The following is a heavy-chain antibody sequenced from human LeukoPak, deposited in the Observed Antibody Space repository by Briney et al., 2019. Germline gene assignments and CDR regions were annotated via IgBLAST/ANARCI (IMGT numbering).Heavy chain of an antibody. D-gene: IGHD6-19*01. CDR3: ARGRGQWLVLGY. J-gene: IGHJ4*02. CDR2: MNPNSGNT. V-gene: IGHV1-8*01. CDR1: GYTFTSYD. Sequence: ASVKVSCKASGYTFTSYDINWVRQATGQGLEWMGWMNPNSGNTDYAQKFQGRVTMTRNTSISTAYMELSSLRSEDTAVYYCARGRGQWLVLGYWGQGTLVTVSS.